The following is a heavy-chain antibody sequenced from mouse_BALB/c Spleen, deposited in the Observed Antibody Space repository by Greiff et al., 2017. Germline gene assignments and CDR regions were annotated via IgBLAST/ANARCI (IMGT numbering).Heavy chain of an antibody. D-gene: IGHD3-1*01. CDR2: ISSGGSYT. CDR3: ARVGSSGFAY. Sequence: EVQRVESGGDLVKPGGSLKLSCAASGFTFSSYGMSWVRQTPDKRLEWVATISSGGSYTYYPDTVTGRFTISRDNAKNTLYLEMSSLRSEDKAMYYCARVGSSGFAYWGQGTLVTVSA. V-gene: IGHV5-6*01. CDR1: GFTFSSYG. J-gene: IGHJ3*01.